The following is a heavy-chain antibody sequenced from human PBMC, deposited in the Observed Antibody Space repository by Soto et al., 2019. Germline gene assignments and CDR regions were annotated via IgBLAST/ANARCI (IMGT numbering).Heavy chain of an antibody. D-gene: IGHD3-3*01. V-gene: IGHV3-30*18. CDR3: AKVGYDFWSGYWDGRYYYMDV. J-gene: IGHJ6*03. CDR1: GFTFSSYG. CDR2: ISYDGSNK. Sequence: GGSLRLSCAASGFTFSSYGMHWVRQAPGKGLEWVAVISYDGSNKYYAESVKGRFNISRDNSKNTLYLQMNSLRAEDTAVYYCAKVGYDFWSGYWDGRYYYMDVWGKGTTVTVSS.